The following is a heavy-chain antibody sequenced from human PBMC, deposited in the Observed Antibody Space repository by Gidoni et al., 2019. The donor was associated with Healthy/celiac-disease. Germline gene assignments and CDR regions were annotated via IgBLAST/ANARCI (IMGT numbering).Heavy chain of an antibody. CDR3: ARDKVYYFDY. Sequence: QVQLQESGPGLLKPSQTLSLTCTGAGGSISSGSYYWSWIRQPAGKGLEWIRRINNSGSNNYNPSLKSRVTISVDTSKNQFSLKLSSVTAADTAVYYCARDKVYYFDYWGQGTLVTVSS. V-gene: IGHV4-61*02. J-gene: IGHJ4*02. CDR1: GGSISSGSYY. CDR2: INNSGSN.